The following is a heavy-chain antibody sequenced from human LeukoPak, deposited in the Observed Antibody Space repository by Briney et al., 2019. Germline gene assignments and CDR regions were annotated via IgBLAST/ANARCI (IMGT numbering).Heavy chain of an antibody. CDR2: INHSGST. D-gene: IGHD3-22*01. CDR3: ARLYYYDSDAFDI. V-gene: IGHV4-34*01. J-gene: IGHJ3*02. Sequence: SETLSLTCAVYGGSFSGYYWSWIRQPPGKGLEWIGEINHSGSTNYNPSLKSRVTISVDTSKNQFSLKLSSVTAADTAVYYCARLYYYDSDAFDIWGQGTMVTVSS. CDR1: GGSFSGYY.